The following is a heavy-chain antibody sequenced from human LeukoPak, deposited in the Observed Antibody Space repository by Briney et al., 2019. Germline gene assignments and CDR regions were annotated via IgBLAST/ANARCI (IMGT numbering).Heavy chain of an antibody. CDR1: GYTFTSYY. V-gene: IGHV1-46*01. D-gene: IGHD3-22*01. CDR3: ARGPGPADDGGGYCFDY. J-gene: IGHJ4*02. CDR2: INPSGGST. Sequence: GASVKVSCKASGYTFTSYYLYWVRQAPGQGLEWMGVINPSGGSTTSAQKFQGRVTMTRDTSTSTVHMELRSLRSEDTAVYYCARGPGPADDGGGYCFDYWGQGTLVTVSS.